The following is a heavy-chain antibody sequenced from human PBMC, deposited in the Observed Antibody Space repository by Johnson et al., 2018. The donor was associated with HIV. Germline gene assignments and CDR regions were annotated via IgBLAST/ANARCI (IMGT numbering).Heavy chain of an antibody. V-gene: IGHV3-9*01. CDR2: ISWNSGSI. Sequence: VQLVESGGGLVQPGRSLRLSCAASRFTFDDYAMHWVRQAPGKGLEWVSGISWNSGSIGYADSVKGRFPISRDNAKSSLYLQMNSLRAEDTAFYYCAKHRGFDWFFDAFDIWGQGTMVTVSS. J-gene: IGHJ3*02. CDR3: AKHRGFDWFFDAFDI. D-gene: IGHD3-9*01. CDR1: RFTFDDYA.